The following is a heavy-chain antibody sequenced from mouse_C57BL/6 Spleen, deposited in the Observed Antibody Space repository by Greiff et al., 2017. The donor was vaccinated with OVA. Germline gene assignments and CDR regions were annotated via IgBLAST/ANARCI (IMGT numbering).Heavy chain of an antibody. CDR3: ATIYDGYYWFAY. CDR1: GFSLTSYG. J-gene: IGHJ3*01. D-gene: IGHD2-3*01. CDR2: IWSGGST. V-gene: IGHV2-2*01. Sequence: VMLVESGPGLVQPSQSLSITCTVSGFSLTSYGVHWVRQSPGKGLEWLGVIWSGGSTDYNAAFISRLSISKDNSKSRVFFKMNSLQADDTAIYYCATIYDGYYWFAYWGQGTLVTVSA.